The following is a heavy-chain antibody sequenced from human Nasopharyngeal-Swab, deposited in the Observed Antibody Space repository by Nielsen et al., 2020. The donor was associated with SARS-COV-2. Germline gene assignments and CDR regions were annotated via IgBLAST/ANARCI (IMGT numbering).Heavy chain of an antibody. CDR2: IYHSGST. CDR3: ATVTTKTDFDY. Sequence: SETLSLTCTVSGFSINSGYSWVWIRQPPGKGLEWIGCIYHSGSTYYKPSLKSRLTMSMDTSKNQLSLKLSSVTAADTAVYFCATVTTKTDFDYWGQGILVTVSS. CDR1: GFSINSGYS. D-gene: IGHD4-11*01. J-gene: IGHJ4*02. V-gene: IGHV4-38-2*02.